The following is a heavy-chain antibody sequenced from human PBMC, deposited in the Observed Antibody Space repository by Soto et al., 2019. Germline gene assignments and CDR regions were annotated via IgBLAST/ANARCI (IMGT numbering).Heavy chain of an antibody. Sequence: PSETLSLTCTVSGGSISSYYWSWIRQPPGKGLEWIGYIYYSGSTNYNPSLKSRVTISVDTSKNQFSLKLSSVTAADTAVYYCARDHDSSVGYYFDYWGQGTLVTVS. D-gene: IGHD3-22*01. V-gene: IGHV4-59*01. CDR1: GGSISSYY. J-gene: IGHJ4*02. CDR3: ARDHDSSVGYYFDY. CDR2: IYYSGST.